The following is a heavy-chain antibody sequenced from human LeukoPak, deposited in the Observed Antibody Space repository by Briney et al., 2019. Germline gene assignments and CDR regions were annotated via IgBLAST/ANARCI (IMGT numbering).Heavy chain of an antibody. D-gene: IGHD3-22*01. CDR3: ARDGEYYYDSRLSYYFDY. Sequence: SETLSLTCTVSGGSISSYYWSWIRQPAGKGLEWTGRIYTSGSTNYNPSLKSQVTMSVDTSKNQFSLKLSSVTAAGTAVYYCARDGEYYYDSRLSYYFDYWGQGTLVTVSS. CDR1: GGSISSYY. V-gene: IGHV4-4*07. CDR2: IYTSGST. J-gene: IGHJ4*02.